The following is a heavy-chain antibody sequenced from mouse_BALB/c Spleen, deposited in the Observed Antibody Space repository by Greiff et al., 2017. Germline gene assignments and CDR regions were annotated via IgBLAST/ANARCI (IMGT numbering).Heavy chain of an antibody. J-gene: IGHJ2*01. V-gene: IGHV3-2*02. Sequence: VQLQQSGPGLVKPSQSLSLTCTVTGYSITSDYAWNWIRQFPGNKLEWMGYISYSGSTSYNPSLKSRISITRDTSKNQFFLQLNSVTTEDTATYYCARKRSYFDYWGQGTTLTVSS. CDR2: ISYSGST. CDR3: ARKRSYFDY. CDR1: GYSITSDYA.